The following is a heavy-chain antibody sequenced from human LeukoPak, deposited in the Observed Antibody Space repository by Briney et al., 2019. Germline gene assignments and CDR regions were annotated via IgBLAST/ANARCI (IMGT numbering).Heavy chain of an antibody. CDR3: VLATGNFDY. Sequence: GASVKVSCKASGYTFTGYYMHWVRQAPGQGPEWMGWINPNSGGTKYVQKFQGRVTMTRDTSISTAYMELSRLRSDDTAVYYCVLATGNFDYWGQGTLVTVSS. J-gene: IGHJ4*02. V-gene: IGHV1-2*02. CDR1: GYTFTGYY. CDR2: INPNSGGT.